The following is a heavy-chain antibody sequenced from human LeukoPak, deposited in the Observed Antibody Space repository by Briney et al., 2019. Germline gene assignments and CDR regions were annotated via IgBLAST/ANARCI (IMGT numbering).Heavy chain of an antibody. CDR3: AKERLRILEWLFDY. D-gene: IGHD3-3*01. Sequence: GGSLRLSCAASGFTFSSYGMHWGRQAPGKGLEWVAVISYDGSNKYYADSVKGRFTISRDNSKNTLYLQMNSLRAEDTAVYYCAKERLRILEWLFDYWGQGTLVTVSS. V-gene: IGHV3-30*18. CDR1: GFTFSSYG. CDR2: ISYDGSNK. J-gene: IGHJ4*02.